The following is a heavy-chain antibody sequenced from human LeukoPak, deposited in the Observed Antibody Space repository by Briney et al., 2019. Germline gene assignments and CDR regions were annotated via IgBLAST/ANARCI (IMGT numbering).Heavy chain of an antibody. CDR2: IIPIFGTA. J-gene: IGHJ4*02. CDR3: ARDAGDGYNFDY. V-gene: IGHV1-69*05. Sequence: ASVKVSCKASGGTFSSYAIIWVRQAPGQGLEWMGGIIPIFGTANYAQKFQGRVTITTDESTSTAYMELSSLRSEDTAVYYCARDAGDGYNFDYWGQGTLVTVSS. CDR1: GGTFSSYA. D-gene: IGHD5-24*01.